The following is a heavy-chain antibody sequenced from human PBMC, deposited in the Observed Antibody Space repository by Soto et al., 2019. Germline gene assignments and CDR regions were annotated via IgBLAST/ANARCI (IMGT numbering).Heavy chain of an antibody. V-gene: IGHV5-51*01. CDR3: SSRERTTWEGYYFDI. J-gene: IGHJ3*02. CDR2: VYPGDSDT. D-gene: IGHD3-22*01. CDR1: GYRFSNFW. Sequence: PGESLKISCKGYGYRFSNFWIGWVRQMPGKGLELMGLVYPGDSDTRYSPSFQGQVTISADKSISTAKLMWSSLKASDTAMYYCSSRERTTWEGYYFDIWGQGTMVTVSS.